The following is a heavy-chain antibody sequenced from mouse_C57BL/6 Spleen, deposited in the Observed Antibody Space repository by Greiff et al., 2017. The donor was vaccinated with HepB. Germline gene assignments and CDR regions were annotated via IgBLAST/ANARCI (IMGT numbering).Heavy chain of an antibody. CDR1: GYTFTSYW. D-gene: IGHD1-1*01. Sequence: QVQLKESGAELVKPGASVKMSCKASGYTFTSYWITWVKQRPGQGLEWIGDIYPGSGSTNYNEKFKSKATLTVDTSSSTAYMQLSSLTSEDSAVYYCARLTTVVATPYYAMDYWGQGTSVTVSS. CDR2: IYPGSGST. V-gene: IGHV1-55*01. CDR3: ARLTTVVATPYYAMDY. J-gene: IGHJ4*01.